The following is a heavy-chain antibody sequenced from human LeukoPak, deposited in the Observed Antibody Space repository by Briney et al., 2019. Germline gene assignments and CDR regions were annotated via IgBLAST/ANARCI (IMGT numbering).Heavy chain of an antibody. V-gene: IGHV4-34*01. CDR2: INHSGST. J-gene: IGHJ4*02. CDR1: GGSFGAYY. D-gene: IGHD3-10*01. Sequence: SETLSLTCAVYGGSFGAYYWSWIRQPPGKGLEWIGEINHSGSTNYNPSLKRRVTISVDTSKNHFSLKLSSVTAADTAVYYCAGPGAGDLDYWGQGTLVTVSP. CDR3: AGPGAGDLDY.